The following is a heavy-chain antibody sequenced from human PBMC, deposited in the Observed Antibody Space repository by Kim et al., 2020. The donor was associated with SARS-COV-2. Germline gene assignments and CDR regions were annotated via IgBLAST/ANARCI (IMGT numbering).Heavy chain of an antibody. D-gene: IGHD1-7*01. Sequence: ASVKVSCKASGYTFTSYAMNWVRQAPGQGLEWMGWINTNTGNPTYAQGFTGRFVFSLDTSVSTAYLQISSLKAEDTAVYYCARGTYNWNYVVDYYYYMDVWGKGTTVTVSS. CDR2: INTNTGNP. CDR1: GYTFTSYA. V-gene: IGHV7-4-1*02. CDR3: ARGTYNWNYVVDYYYYMDV. J-gene: IGHJ6*03.